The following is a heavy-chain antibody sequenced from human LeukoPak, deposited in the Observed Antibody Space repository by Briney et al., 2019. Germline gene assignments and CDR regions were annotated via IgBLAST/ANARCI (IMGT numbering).Heavy chain of an antibody. V-gene: IGHV4-38-2*02. CDR2: IYHSGST. CDR3: ARAYYDILTGYCGEFDY. Sequence: SETLSLTCTVSGGSISSYYWSWIRQPPGKGLGWIGSIYHSGSTYYNPSLKSRVTISVDTSKNQFSLKLSSVTAAGTAVYYCARAYYDILTGYCGEFDYWGQGTLVTVSS. D-gene: IGHD3-9*01. CDR1: GGSISSYY. J-gene: IGHJ4*02.